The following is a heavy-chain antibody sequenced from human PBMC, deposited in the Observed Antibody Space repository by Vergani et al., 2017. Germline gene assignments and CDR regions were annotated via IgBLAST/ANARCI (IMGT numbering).Heavy chain of an antibody. V-gene: IGHV3-23*04. CDR3: AKVESNYDILTGYYKQGGYFDY. CDR2: ISGSGGST. J-gene: IGHJ4*02. Sequence: EVQLVESGGGLVQPGGSLRLSCAASGFTFSSYAMSWFRQAPGKGLEWVSAISGSGGSTSYADSVKGRFTISRDNSKNTLYLQMNSLRAEDTAVYYCAKVESNYDILTGYYKQGGYFDYWGQGTLVTVSS. D-gene: IGHD3-9*01. CDR1: GFTFSSYA.